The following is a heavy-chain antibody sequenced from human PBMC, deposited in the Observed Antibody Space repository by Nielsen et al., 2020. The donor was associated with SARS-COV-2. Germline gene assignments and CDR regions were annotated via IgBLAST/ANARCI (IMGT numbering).Heavy chain of an antibody. CDR3: ARDLIHCSSTSCRSYYYYGMDV. D-gene: IGHD2-2*01. J-gene: IGHJ6*02. Sequence: SETLSLTCTVSGGSISSGGYYWSWIRQHPGKGLEWIGYIYYSGSTNYNPSLESRVTISVDTSKNQFSLKLSSVTAADTAVYYCARDLIHCSSTSCRSYYYYGMDVWGQGTTVTVSS. CDR1: GGSISSGGYY. V-gene: IGHV4-61*08. CDR2: IYYSGST.